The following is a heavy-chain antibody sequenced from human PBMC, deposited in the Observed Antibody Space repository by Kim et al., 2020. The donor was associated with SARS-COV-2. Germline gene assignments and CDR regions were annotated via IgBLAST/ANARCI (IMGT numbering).Heavy chain of an antibody. CDR2: INPNSGGT. D-gene: IGHD5-12*01. Sequence: ASVKVSCKASGYTFTGYYMHWVRQAPGQGLEWMGWINPNSGGTNYAQKFQGWVTMTRDTSISKAYMELSRLRSDDTAVYYCARDRGGYSGYDAGGGDYWGQGTLVTVSS. CDR3: ARDRGGYSGYDAGGGDY. V-gene: IGHV1-2*04. CDR1: GYTFTGYY. J-gene: IGHJ4*02.